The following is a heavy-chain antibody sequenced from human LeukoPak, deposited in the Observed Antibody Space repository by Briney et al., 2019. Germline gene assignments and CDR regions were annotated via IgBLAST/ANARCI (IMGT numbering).Heavy chain of an antibody. CDR1: GFTFSSYS. D-gene: IGHD6-19*01. CDR3: AKSTGYSSGWYHPADY. J-gene: IGHJ4*02. Sequence: GGSLRLSCAASGFTFSSYSMNWVRQAPGKGLEWVAVISYDGSNKYYADSVKGRFTISRDNSKNTLYLQMNSLRAEDTAVYYCAKSTGYSSGWYHPADYWGQGTLVTVSS. CDR2: ISYDGSNK. V-gene: IGHV3-30*18.